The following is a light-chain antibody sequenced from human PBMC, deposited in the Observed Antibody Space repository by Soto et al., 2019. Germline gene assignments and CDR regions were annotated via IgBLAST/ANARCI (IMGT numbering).Light chain of an antibody. J-gene: IGKJ2*01. CDR1: QSISGW. Sequence: DIQMTQSPSTLSASVGDRVTITSRASQSISGWLAWYQQKPGKAPKLLIYDPSSLESGVPSRFSGSEAGTEFTHTISRLRADDFASYYWQQYKSYSSSTFGQGTKLQIK. CDR3: QQYKSYSSST. CDR2: DPS. V-gene: IGKV1-5*01.